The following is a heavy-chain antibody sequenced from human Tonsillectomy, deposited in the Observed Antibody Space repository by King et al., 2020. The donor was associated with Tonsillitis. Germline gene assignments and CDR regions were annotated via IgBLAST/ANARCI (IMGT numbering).Heavy chain of an antibody. D-gene: IGHD4-17*01. Sequence: QLQESGPGLVKTSETLSLTCTVSGGSISRYYWSWIRQTPGKGLEWIGYIYNSGNTNYNPSLKRRVAISGDTSKNQFSLRLTYVSAADTAMYYCARGGSGTYGDDAFDIWGQGTMVTVSS. V-gene: IGHV4-59*01. CDR2: IYNSGNT. J-gene: IGHJ3*02. CDR3: ARGGSGTYGDDAFDI. CDR1: GGSISRYY.